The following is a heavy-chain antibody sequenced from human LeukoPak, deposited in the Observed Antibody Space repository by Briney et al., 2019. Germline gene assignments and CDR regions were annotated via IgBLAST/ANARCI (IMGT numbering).Heavy chain of an antibody. D-gene: IGHD4-17*01. Sequence: APVKVSCKASGYTFSAYYMHWVRQAPGQGPEWMGWINTSSGGTNYAQKFQGRVTMTRDTSINTAYMELSRLRSDDTAVYYCARGGDYGDYGCPYYYYYYMDVWGKGTTVPVSS. CDR3: ARGGDYGDYGCPYYYYYYMDV. J-gene: IGHJ6*03. V-gene: IGHV1-2*02. CDR1: GYTFSAYY. CDR2: INTSSGGT.